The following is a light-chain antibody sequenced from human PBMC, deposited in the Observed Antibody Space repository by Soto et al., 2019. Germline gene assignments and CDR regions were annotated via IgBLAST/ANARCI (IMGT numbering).Light chain of an antibody. CDR2: DAS. CDR3: QQYISYPYT. CDR1: QTTNTW. V-gene: IGKV1-5*01. J-gene: IGKJ2*01. Sequence: DIQMTQFPSTLSASVGDRVTITCRASQTTNTWLAWYQQKPGTAPKLLIYDASSLEGGVPSRFSASGSGTEFTLTISSLQPDDRATDYCQQYISYPYTFGQGTKVEIK.